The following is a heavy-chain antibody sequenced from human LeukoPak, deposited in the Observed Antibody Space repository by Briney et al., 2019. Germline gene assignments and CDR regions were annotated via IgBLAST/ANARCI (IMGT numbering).Heavy chain of an antibody. D-gene: IGHD6-19*01. Sequence: GGSLRLSCAVSGFTFGDYAMHWVRQLPGKGLEWVAGISWNGGSTDYAASVRGRFTISRDNVRRSLFLQMSSLRVEDMGVYYCAKDAGDTGWYAYYFDSWGRGTQVTVSP. J-gene: IGHJ4*02. CDR3: AKDAGDTGWYAYYFDS. CDR1: GFTFGDYA. V-gene: IGHV3-9*03. CDR2: ISWNGGST.